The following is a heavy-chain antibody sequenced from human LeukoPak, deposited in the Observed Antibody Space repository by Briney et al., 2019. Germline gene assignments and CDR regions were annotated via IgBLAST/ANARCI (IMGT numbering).Heavy chain of an antibody. V-gene: IGHV4-59*12. J-gene: IGHJ4*02. CDR1: GGSISSYY. CDR2: IYYSGST. Sequence: SETLSLTCTVSGGSISSYYWSWIRQPPGKGLEWIGYIYYSGSTNYNPSLKSRVTISVDTSKNQFSLKLNSVTPEDTAVYYCARGKAAGGQYYFDYWGQGTLLTVSS. D-gene: IGHD6-13*01. CDR3: ARGKAAGGQYYFDY.